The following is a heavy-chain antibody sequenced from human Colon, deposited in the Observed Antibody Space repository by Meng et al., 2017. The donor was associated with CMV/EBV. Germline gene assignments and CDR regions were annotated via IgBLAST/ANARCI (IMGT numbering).Heavy chain of an antibody. CDR3: AREGYFRGFVN. Sequence: GESLKISCAASGFPVSANYMAWFRQAPGRGLEWVSIIYSGSTTTLYADSVKGRFSISTDSSNNTLYLQMSSLGDEDTAVYYCAREGYFRGFVNWGQGTLVTVSS. J-gene: IGHJ4*02. CDR1: GFPVSANY. V-gene: IGHV3-53*01. D-gene: IGHD1-26*01. CDR2: IYSGSTTT.